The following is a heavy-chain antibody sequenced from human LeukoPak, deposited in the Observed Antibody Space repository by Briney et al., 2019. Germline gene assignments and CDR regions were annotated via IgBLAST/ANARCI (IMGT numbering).Heavy chain of an antibody. CDR1: GFTFSSYA. CDR3: ARDREGASDY. V-gene: IGHV3-30-3*01. D-gene: IGHD1-26*01. CDR2: ISYDGSNK. J-gene: IGHJ4*02. Sequence: GGSLRLSCAASGFTFSSYAMHWVRQAPGKGLEWVAVISYDGSNKYYADSVKGRFTISRDNSRNTLYLQMNSLRAEGTAVYYCARDREGASDYWGQGTLVTVSS.